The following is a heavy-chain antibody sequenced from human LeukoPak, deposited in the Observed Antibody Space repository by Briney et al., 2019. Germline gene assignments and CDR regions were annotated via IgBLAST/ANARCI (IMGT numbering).Heavy chain of an antibody. CDR2: INEDGSRT. CDR1: GFTFRNYW. Sequence: GGSLRLSCAASGFTFRNYWMSWVRQAPGKGLEWVANINEDGSRTYYGDSVKGRFTISRDNARNSLYLQVNSLRAEDTAVYYCVRNSPKVFPAEYWGQGTLVTVSS. D-gene: IGHD4-23*01. J-gene: IGHJ4*02. V-gene: IGHV3-7*01. CDR3: VRNSPKVFPAEY.